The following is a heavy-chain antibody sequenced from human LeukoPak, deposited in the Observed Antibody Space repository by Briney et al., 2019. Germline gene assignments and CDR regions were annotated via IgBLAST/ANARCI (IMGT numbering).Heavy chain of an antibody. CDR3: ARDGAYSSSWFDY. CDR1: GFTFSSYS. V-gene: IGHV3-21*01. J-gene: IGHJ4*02. Sequence: GGSLRLSCAASGFTFSSYSMNWVHQAPGKGLEWVSSISSSSSYIYYADSVKGRFTISRDNAKNSLYLQMNSLRAEDTAVYYCARDGAYSSSWFDYWGQGTLVTASS. D-gene: IGHD6-13*01. CDR2: ISSSSSYI.